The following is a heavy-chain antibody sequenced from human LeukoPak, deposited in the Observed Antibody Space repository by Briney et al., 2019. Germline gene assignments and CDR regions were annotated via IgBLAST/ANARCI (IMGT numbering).Heavy chain of an antibody. CDR2: IIPIFGTA. J-gene: IGHJ4*02. CDR3: ASSYGDYNQGFDY. Sequence: SVKVSCKASGYTFTSYDISWVRQAPGQGLEWMGGIIPIFGTANYAQKFQGRVTITAEKSTSTAYMELSSLRSEDTAVYYCASSYGDYNQGFDYWGQGTLVTVSS. CDR1: GYTFTSYD. V-gene: IGHV1-69*06. D-gene: IGHD4-17*01.